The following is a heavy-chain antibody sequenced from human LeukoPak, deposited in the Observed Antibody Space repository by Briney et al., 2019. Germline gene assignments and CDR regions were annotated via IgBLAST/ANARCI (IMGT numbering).Heavy chain of an antibody. D-gene: IGHD2-2*01. Sequence: GGSLRLSCATPGFTFSSYAMSWVRQAPGKGLEWVSAISGSGGSTYYADSVKGRFTISRDNSKNTLYLQMNSLRAEDTAVYYCAKDHATYCSSTSCPSWAFDYWGQGTLVAVSS. CDR2: ISGSGGST. J-gene: IGHJ4*02. CDR1: GFTFSSYA. CDR3: AKDHATYCSSTSCPSWAFDY. V-gene: IGHV3-23*01.